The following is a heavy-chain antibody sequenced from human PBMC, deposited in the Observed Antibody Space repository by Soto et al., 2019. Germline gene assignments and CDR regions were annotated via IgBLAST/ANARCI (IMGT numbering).Heavy chain of an antibody. CDR3: TKAPYCSSTSCYSGGDSFHV. D-gene: IGHD2-2*01. Sequence: LRLSCAASGFTFSSYAMSWVRQAPGKGLEWVSAISGSGGSTYYADSVKGRFTISRDNSKNTLYLQMNSLRAEDTAVYFCTKAPYCSSTSCYSGGDSFHVWGQGTMVTVSS. J-gene: IGHJ3*01. V-gene: IGHV3-23*01. CDR2: ISGSGGST. CDR1: GFTFSSYA.